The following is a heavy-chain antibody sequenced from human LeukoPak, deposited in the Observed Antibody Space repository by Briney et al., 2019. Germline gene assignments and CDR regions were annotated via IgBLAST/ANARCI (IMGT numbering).Heavy chain of an antibody. CDR1: GGSISSYY. CDR2: IYYTGST. Sequence: PSEILSLTCTVSGGSISSYYWSWIRQPPGKGLEWIGYIYYTGSTNYNPSLTSRVNISVDTSKNQFSLNLTSVTAADTAVYYCARWGSIAVARFDYWGQGTLVTVSS. D-gene: IGHD6-6*01. J-gene: IGHJ4*02. CDR3: ARWGSIAVARFDY. V-gene: IGHV4-59*01.